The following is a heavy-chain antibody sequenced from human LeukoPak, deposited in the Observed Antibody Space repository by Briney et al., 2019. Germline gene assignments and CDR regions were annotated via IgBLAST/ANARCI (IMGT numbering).Heavy chain of an antibody. J-gene: IGHJ4*02. CDR1: GFMFRTYA. D-gene: IGHD1-26*01. Sequence: GGSLRLSCVTSGFMFRTYAMSWVRQAPGKGMEWVSIISGSGERTYYADSVKGRFTVSRDNSKKTLYMEMKSLRVEDTAVYYCVSQSYSGSDNYYFHYWGQGTLVAVSS. CDR2: ISGSGERT. CDR3: VSQSYSGSDNYYFHY. V-gene: IGHV3-23*01.